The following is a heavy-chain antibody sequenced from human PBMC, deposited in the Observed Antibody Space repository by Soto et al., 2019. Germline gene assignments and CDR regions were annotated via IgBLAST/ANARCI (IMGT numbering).Heavy chain of an antibody. CDR2: INAGNGNT. V-gene: IGHV1-3*01. D-gene: IGHD3-10*01. CDR3: ARSRITMVRGVIPCAFDI. CDR1: GYTFTSYA. Sequence: QVQLVQSGAEVKKPGASVKVSCKASGYTFTSYAMHWVRQAPGQRLEWMGWINAGNGNTKYSQKFQGRVTITRDTSASTAYMELSSLRSEDTAVYYCARSRITMVRGVIPCAFDIWGQGIMVTVSS. J-gene: IGHJ3*02.